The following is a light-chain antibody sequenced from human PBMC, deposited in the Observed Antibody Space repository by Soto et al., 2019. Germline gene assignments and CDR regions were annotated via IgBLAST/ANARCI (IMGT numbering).Light chain of an antibody. CDR1: QSISTY. J-gene: IGKJ3*01. CDR2: AAS. CDR3: QETYSVPFFS. V-gene: IGKV1-39*01. Sequence: DIRLTQSPSSLSASVGDRVTITCRASQSISTYLNWFQQKPGQAPKPLIYAASSLQSGVPSRFSGSGSGTDFTLTISNLQPQDFATYYCQETYSVPFFSFGPGTTVDIK.